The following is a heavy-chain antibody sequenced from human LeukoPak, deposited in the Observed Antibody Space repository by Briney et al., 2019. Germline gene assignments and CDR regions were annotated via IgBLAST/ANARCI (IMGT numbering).Heavy chain of an antibody. J-gene: IGHJ4*02. V-gene: IGHV3-23*01. D-gene: IGHD3-10*01. CDR2: ISGSGGST. CDR3: ASVLWFGDPPHY. Sequence: GGSLRLSCAASGFTFSSYAMSWVRQAPGKGLEWVSAISGSGGSTYYADSVKGRFTISRDNAKNSLYLQMNSLRAEDTAVYYCASVLWFGDPPHYWGQGTLVTVSS. CDR1: GFTFSSYA.